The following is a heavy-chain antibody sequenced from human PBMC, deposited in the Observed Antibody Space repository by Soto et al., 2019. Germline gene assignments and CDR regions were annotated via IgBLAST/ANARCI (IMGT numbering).Heavy chain of an antibody. V-gene: IGHV3-66*01. CDR1: GCSVSRSY. CDR3: LGGTSEVESD. D-gene: IGHD1-7*01. Sequence: EVQLVESGGDLVQPGGSLRLSCAASGCSVSRSYMSWVRQAPGKGLEWVSLIYSGGNKDYADSVKGRFTISRDHSNNTVYLQMNSLKGDDTGGYYCLGGTSEVESDWGQGTLVTVSS. J-gene: IGHJ4*02. CDR2: IYSGGNK.